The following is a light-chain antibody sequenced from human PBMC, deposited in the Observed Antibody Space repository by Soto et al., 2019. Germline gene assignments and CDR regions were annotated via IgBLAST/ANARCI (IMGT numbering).Light chain of an antibody. CDR1: QSVGSN. J-gene: IGKJ4*01. CDR3: QQYNNWPLT. Sequence: EIVMTQSPATLSVSPGERATLSCRASQSVGSNLAWYQQKPGQAPRLLIYGASTRATGIPARFSGSGSGREFTLTISSLQSEDFAVYHCQQYNNWPLTVGGGTKVEIK. CDR2: GAS. V-gene: IGKV3-15*01.